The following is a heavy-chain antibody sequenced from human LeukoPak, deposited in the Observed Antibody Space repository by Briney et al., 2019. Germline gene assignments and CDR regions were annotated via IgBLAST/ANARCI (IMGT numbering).Heavy chain of an antibody. CDR2: INHSGST. CDR3: ASGHVTEAHGY. Sequence: PSETLSLTCAVYGGSFSGYYWSWIRQPPGKGLEWIGEINHSGSTNYSPSLKSRVTISVDTSKNQFSLKLSSVTAADTAVYYCASGHVTEAHGYWGQGTLVTVSS. V-gene: IGHV4-34*01. D-gene: IGHD2/OR15-2a*01. J-gene: IGHJ4*02. CDR1: GGSFSGYY.